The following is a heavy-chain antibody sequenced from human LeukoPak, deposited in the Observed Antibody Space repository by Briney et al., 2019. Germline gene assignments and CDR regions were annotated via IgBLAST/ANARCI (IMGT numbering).Heavy chain of an antibody. CDR3: ARDGNAGNDFDY. J-gene: IGHJ4*02. Sequence: GGSVRLSCEASGFTFSNSWMTWVRQAPGKGLEGVASIGLDGSDRRYEDSLKGRFAVSRDNARNSLYLQMNSLRVEDTAVYYCARDGNAGNDFDYWGQGTLVTVSS. CDR1: GFTFSNSW. CDR2: IGLDGSDR. D-gene: IGHD1-1*01. V-gene: IGHV3-7*01.